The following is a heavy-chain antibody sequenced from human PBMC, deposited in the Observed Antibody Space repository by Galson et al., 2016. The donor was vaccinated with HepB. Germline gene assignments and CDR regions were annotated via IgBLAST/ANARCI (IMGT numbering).Heavy chain of an antibody. CDR2: FSSSGDT. V-gene: IGHV3-23*01. D-gene: IGHD2-21*02. CDR1: GFIFSNYA. CDR3: AKDLVRCGGNCPGYFDY. J-gene: IGHJ4*02. Sequence: SLRLSCAASGFIFSNYAMSWVRQAPGKGLEWVSGFSSSGDTYYADSVQGRFTISRDNSKNTLYLEMNGLRDEDMAVYYCAKDLVRCGGNCPGYFDYWGQGTLVTVSS.